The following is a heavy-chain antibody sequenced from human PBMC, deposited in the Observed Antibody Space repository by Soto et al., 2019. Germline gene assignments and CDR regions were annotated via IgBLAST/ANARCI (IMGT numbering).Heavy chain of an antibody. J-gene: IGHJ4*02. CDR1: GGSIRSSNYY. CDR2: IYYSGDT. CDR3: ARFHVPGNFDY. Sequence: QLQLQESGPGLVKPSETLSLTCTVSGGSIRSSNYYWAWVRQPPGKGREWIAKIYYSGDTYFHPSIRNRLAVSVDTSKNQFSLKQNSLTAADTAMYYCARFHVPGNFDYWGQGTLVTVSS. V-gene: IGHV4-39*01. D-gene: IGHD6-13*01.